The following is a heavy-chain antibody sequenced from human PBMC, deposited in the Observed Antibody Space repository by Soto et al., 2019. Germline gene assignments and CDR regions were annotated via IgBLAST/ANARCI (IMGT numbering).Heavy chain of an antibody. CDR1: GYIFTGYY. D-gene: IGHD1-1*01. J-gene: IGHJ4*02. CDR3: AREPATAKPEGVDF. CDR2: INPNSGGT. Sequence: GASVKVSCKASGYIFTGYYIHWVRQAPGQGLEWMGWINPNSGGTKYAPKFQGGVTMTRDTSITTAYMELSRLRSGDTAVYYCAREPATAKPEGVDFWGQGTLVTVSS. V-gene: IGHV1-2*02.